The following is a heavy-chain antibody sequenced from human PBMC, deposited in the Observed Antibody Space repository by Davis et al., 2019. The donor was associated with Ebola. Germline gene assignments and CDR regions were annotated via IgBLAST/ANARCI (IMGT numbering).Heavy chain of an antibody. CDR1: GFTFSSYA. CDR2: ITASGGSA. V-gene: IGHV3-23*01. J-gene: IGHJ4*02. D-gene: IGHD3-22*01. Sequence: GESLKISCAASGFTFSSYAMIWVRQAPGQGLEWVSTITASGGSAYYADSVKGRFTISRDNSKNTLYLQMNSLRAEDTAVYYCAKSGVAYDSSGYYDYWGQGTLVTVSS. CDR3: AKSGVAYDSSGYYDY.